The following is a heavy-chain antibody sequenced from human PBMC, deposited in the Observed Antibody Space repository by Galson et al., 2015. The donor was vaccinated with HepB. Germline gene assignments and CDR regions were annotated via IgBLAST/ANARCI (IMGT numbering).Heavy chain of an antibody. CDR2: IDWDDDK. Sequence: PALVKPTQPLTLTCTFSGFSLSTSGMCVGWIRQPPGKALEWLARIDWDDDKYYSTSLKTRLTISKDTSKNQEVLTMTNMDPVDTATYYCARIRWNYGDYEDYWGQGTLVTVSS. V-gene: IGHV2-70*11. CDR3: ARIRWNYGDYEDY. J-gene: IGHJ4*02. CDR1: GFSLSTSGMC. D-gene: IGHD4-17*01.